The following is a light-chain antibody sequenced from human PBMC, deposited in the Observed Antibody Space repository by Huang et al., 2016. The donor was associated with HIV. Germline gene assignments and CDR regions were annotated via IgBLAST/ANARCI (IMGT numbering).Light chain of an antibody. Sequence: EVMMTQSPATLSVSLGDKASLSCRASQRVGVNLAWYQQKPGQAPTLLIYGAADRATGISARFSGSGSGTDFTLTISSLQSEDSAVYFCQQYDKWPGTFDQGTRLQI. CDR3: QQYDKWPGT. CDR2: GAA. V-gene: IGKV3-15*01. J-gene: IGKJ2*01. CDR1: QRVGVN.